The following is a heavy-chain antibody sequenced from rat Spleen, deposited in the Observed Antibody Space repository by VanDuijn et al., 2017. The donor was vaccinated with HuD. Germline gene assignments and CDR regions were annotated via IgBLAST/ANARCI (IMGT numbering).Heavy chain of an antibody. CDR2: ITNSGGST. Sequence: EVQLVESGGGLVQPGRSLKLSCVASGFTFNNYWMTWIRQAPGKGLEWVASITNSGGSTYYPDSVKGRFTVSRDNTRSTQFLQMDSLRSEDTATYYCARAGYLRDWYFDFWGPGTMVTVSS. J-gene: IGHJ1*01. CDR1: GFTFNNYW. V-gene: IGHV5-31*01. CDR3: ARAGYLRDWYFDF. D-gene: IGHD2-2*01.